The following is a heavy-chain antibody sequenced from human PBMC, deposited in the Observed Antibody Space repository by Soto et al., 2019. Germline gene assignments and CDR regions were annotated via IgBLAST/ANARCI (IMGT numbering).Heavy chain of an antibody. CDR3: ATDLPGGEDNHYGMDV. D-gene: IGHD2-21*01. CDR2: ISNSGRST. J-gene: IGHJ6*02. Sequence: GGSLRLSCAASGFTLSNNAMSWVRQTPGKGLEWVSGISNSGRSTYYADSVKGRFTISRDTSKNTLYLQMNSLRAEDTAVYYCATDLPGGEDNHYGMDVWGQGXTVTVYS. V-gene: IGHV3-23*01. CDR1: GFTLSNNA.